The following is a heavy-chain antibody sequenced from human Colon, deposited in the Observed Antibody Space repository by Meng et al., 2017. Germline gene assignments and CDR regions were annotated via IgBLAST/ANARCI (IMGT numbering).Heavy chain of an antibody. D-gene: IGHD3-9*01. V-gene: IGHV4-34*01. J-gene: IGHJ4*02. Sequence: QVQLRQLGAGLVKPSETLSLTCAVYGGSFSDYYLTWIRQPPGKGLEWVGEIHPSGSTYYSPSLQSRVTITLDTSKNQFSLTLSSMTAADTAVYYCARGVDWAKSGNFWGQGTLVTVSS. CDR1: GGSFSDYY. CDR3: ARGVDWAKSGNF. CDR2: IHPSGST.